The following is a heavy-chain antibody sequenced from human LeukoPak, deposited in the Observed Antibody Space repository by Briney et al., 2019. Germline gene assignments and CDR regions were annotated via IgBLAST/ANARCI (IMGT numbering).Heavy chain of an antibody. CDR2: ISSDGSNK. V-gene: IGHV3-30*01. Sequence: GGSLRLSCAASGFTFSSSAMHWVRQAPGRGLEWVTVISSDGSNKDYADSVKGRFTISRDNSENTPYLQMDSLRAGDTALYYCAKTADCSTTSCFRQFDSWGQGTLVTVSS. CDR3: AKTADCSTTSCFRQFDS. D-gene: IGHD2-2*01. CDR1: GFTFSSSA. J-gene: IGHJ4*02.